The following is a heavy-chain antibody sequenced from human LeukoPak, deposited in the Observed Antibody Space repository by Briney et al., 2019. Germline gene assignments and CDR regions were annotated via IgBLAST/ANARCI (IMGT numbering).Heavy chain of an antibody. J-gene: IGHJ4*02. D-gene: IGHD3-22*01. CDR2: ISYSGNT. V-gene: IGHV4-39*01. CDR1: GDSISSGNYL. Sequence: PSETLSLTCTVSGDSISSGNYLWGWIRQPPGKGLEWIGSISYSGNTYYNPSLKSRVTISVDTSKNQFSLKPSSMTAADTAVYYCARLHYYDSRGYYYGFDYWGQGTLVTVSS. CDR3: ARLHYYDSRGYYYGFDY.